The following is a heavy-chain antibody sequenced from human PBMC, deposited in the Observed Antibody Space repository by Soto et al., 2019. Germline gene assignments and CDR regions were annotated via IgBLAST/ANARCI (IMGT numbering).Heavy chain of an antibody. V-gene: IGHV1-18*01. Sequence: ASVKVSCKASGYTFTSYGISWVRQAPGQGLEWMGWISAYNGNTNYAQKLQGRGTMTTDTSTSTAYMELSSLRSEDTAVYYCATAILSRYSSRNWFDPWGQGTLVTVSS. CDR1: GYTFTSYG. J-gene: IGHJ5*02. CDR2: ISAYNGNT. D-gene: IGHD6-13*01. CDR3: ATAILSRYSSRNWFDP.